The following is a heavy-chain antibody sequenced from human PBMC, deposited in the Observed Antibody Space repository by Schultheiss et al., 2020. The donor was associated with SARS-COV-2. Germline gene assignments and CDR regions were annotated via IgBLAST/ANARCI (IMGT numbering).Heavy chain of an antibody. CDR2: ISAGSRFL. J-gene: IGHJ4*01. CDR3: ARDSDNWNYADY. CDR1: GFRLSNHG. D-gene: IGHD1-7*01. Sequence: GGSLRLSCVASGFRLSNHGMTWVRQAPGRGLEWVSYISAGSRFLYYADSVEGRFTISRDNAKNSLYLQMNSLRAEDTAVYYCARDSDNWNYADYWGQGTLVTVSS. V-gene: IGHV3-21*01.